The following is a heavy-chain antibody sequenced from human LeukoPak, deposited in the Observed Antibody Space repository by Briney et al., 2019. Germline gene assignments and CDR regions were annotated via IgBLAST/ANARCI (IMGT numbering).Heavy chain of an antibody. CDR3: ARAPAGCGGTCSFDY. J-gene: IGHJ4*02. Sequence: SETLSLTCTVSGASMGNSFWSWIRQPAGKGLEWIGRIYSSGRTNYNPSLKSRVTLSIDTSNNQFSLKLTSVTAADTASYYCARAPAGCGGTCSFDYWGQGTLVTVSS. CDR1: GASMGNSF. V-gene: IGHV4-4*07. D-gene: IGHD2-15*01. CDR2: IYSSGRT.